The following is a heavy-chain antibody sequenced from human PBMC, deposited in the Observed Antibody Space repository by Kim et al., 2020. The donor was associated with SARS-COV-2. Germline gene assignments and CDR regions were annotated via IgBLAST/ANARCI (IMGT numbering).Heavy chain of an antibody. V-gene: IGHV3-33*01. Sequence: YADSVKGQFTISRDNSKNTLYLQMNSLRAEDTAVYYCARDHVNRYNWFDPWGQGTLVTVSS. CDR3: ARDHVNRYNWFDP. J-gene: IGHJ5*02.